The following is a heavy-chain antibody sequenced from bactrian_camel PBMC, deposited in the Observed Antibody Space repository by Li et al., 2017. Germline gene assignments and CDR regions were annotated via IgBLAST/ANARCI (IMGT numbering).Heavy chain of an antibody. CDR2: ITDAGGRS. V-gene: IGHV3S40*01. Sequence: QLVESGGGLVQPGGSLRLSCAASGYTYGYEDYCMGWFRQAPGKVREGVALITDAGGRSVYADSVKGRFTISQDNAKNTVSLQMNSLKSEDTALYYCATWGGSPLANWGQGTQVTVS. CDR3: ATWGGSPLAN. D-gene: IGHD2*01. J-gene: IGHJ4*01. CDR1: GYTYGYED.